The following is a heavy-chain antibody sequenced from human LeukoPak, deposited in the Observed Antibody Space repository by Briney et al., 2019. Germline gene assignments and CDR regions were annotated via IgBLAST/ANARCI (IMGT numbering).Heavy chain of an antibody. CDR3: ARGAPLQLRYFDWLSYYFDY. CDR1: GLTFTRYS. CDR2: ITTSSQV. Sequence: GGSLRLSCAASGLTFTRYSMNWVRQAPGKGLEWVSYITTSSQVYYADSVKGRFSISRDNAKNSLYLQMDSLRAKDTAVYYCARGAPLQLRYFDWLSYYFDYWGQGTLVTVSS. V-gene: IGHV3-21*01. J-gene: IGHJ4*02. D-gene: IGHD3-9*01.